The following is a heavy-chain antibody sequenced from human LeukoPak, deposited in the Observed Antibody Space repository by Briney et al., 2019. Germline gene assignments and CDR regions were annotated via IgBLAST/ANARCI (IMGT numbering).Heavy chain of an antibody. J-gene: IGHJ6*02. V-gene: IGHV4-34*01. CDR3: ARGSRLYYYYGMDV. CDR1: GGSFSGYY. CDR2: INHRGTT. Sequence: SETLSLTCAVYGGSFSGYYWSWIRQTPGKGLEWIGEINHRGTTNYNPSLKSRVTMSVDTSKDQFSLRLSSVTAADTAVYYCARGSRLYYYYGMDVWGQGTTVTVSS. D-gene: IGHD1-1*01.